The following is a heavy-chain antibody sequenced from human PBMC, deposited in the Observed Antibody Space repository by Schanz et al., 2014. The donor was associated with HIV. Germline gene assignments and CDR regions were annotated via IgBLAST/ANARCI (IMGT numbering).Heavy chain of an antibody. Sequence: QVQLVQSGAEVKKPGSSVKVSCKASGGTFSSYAIIWVRQALGQGLEWMGGMIPSFRLRTYAQKFQGRVTIAADESASTAYMELTGLNPEDTAIYYCARDDVLDSLASWGQGTLVTVSS. CDR1: GGTFSSYA. D-gene: IGHD2-21*01. V-gene: IGHV1-69*01. J-gene: IGHJ5*02. CDR2: MIPSFRLR. CDR3: ARDDVLDSLAS.